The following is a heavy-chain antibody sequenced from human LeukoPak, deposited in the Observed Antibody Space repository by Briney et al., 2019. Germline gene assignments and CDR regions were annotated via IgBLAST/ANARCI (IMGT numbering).Heavy chain of an antibody. D-gene: IGHD2-8*01. CDR3: ARYKVNRYAFDY. CDR2: GHT. J-gene: IGHJ4*02. V-gene: IGHV4-39*01. Sequence: GHTFYNPSLKSRVTISLTSKNQFSLSQSSVTAADTAVYYCARYKVNRYAFDYWGQGTRGTLSS.